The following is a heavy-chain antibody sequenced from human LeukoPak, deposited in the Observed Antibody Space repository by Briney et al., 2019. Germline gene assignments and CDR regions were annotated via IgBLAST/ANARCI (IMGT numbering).Heavy chain of an antibody. CDR1: GFTFSSYG. J-gene: IGHJ6*02. D-gene: IGHD3-22*01. V-gene: IGHV3-30*18. Sequence: GGSLRLSCAASGFTFSSYGMHWVRQAPGKGLEWVAVISYDGSNKYYADSVKGRFTISRDNSKNTLYLQMNSLRAEDTAVYYCAKEGYYYDSSGYNYYYGMDVWAKGPRSPSP. CDR2: ISYDGSNK. CDR3: AKEGYYYDSSGYNYYYGMDV.